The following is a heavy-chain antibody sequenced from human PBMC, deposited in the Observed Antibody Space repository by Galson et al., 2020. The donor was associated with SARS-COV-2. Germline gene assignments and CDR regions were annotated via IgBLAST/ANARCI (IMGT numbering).Heavy chain of an antibody. CDR2: LYIDGSRT. D-gene: IGHD2-8*02. J-gene: IGHJ4*02. V-gene: IGHV3-74*01. CDR3: ARGEVVAYAMDY. CDR1: GFDFSIYA. Sequence: GGSLRLSCAASGFDFSIYAMTWVRQTPGRGLEWVSRLYIDGSRTAYADSVKGRFTISRDNSRNTVILQMNSLTAEDTAVYYCARGEVVAYAMDYWGQGTLVTVSS.